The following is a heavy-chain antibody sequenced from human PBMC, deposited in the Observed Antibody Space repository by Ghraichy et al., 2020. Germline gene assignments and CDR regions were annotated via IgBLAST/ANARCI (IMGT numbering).Heavy chain of an antibody. D-gene: IGHD6-19*01. V-gene: IGHV3-30*02. CDR1: GFTFSRYG. J-gene: IGHJ3*02. CDR2: IRYDGSNK. CDR3: GLSNDWSDAFDI. Sequence: GGSLRLSCVASGFTFSRYGMHWVRQAPGKGLEWVAFIRYDGSNKYYGDSVRGRFTISRDNSKNTLYLQMNNLRAEDTAVYYCGLSNDWSDAFDIWGRGTMVTVSS.